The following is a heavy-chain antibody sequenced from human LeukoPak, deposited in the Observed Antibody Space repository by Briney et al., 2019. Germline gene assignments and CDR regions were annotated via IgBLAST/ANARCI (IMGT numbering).Heavy chain of an antibody. CDR2: INHSGGT. CDR3: GRPRGIYGSGSYYY. CDR1: GGSFGGYY. D-gene: IGHD3-10*01. Sequence: PSETLSLTCAVYGGSFGGYYWSWIRQPPGKGLEWIGEINHSGGTNYNASPKSRGSISAETCTNKFALKLSTLLTADTAAYYCGRPRGIYGSGSYYYWGKGTMVTVAS. J-gene: IGHJ4*02. V-gene: IGHV4-34*01.